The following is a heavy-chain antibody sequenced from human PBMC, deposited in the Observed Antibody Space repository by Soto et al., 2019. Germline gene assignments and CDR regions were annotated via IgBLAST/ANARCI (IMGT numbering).Heavy chain of an antibody. CDR3: ARGYCTNGVCWGGYYGMDV. D-gene: IGHD2-8*01. CDR1: GFTFSSYD. J-gene: IGHJ6*02. CDR2: IGTAGDT. Sequence: EVQLVESGGGLVQPGGSLRLSCAASGFTFSSYDMHWVRQATGKGLEWVSAIGTAGDTYYPGSVKGRFTISRENAKNSLXXKMNSLRAGDTAVYYCARGYCTNGVCWGGYYGMDVWGQGTTVTVSS. V-gene: IGHV3-13*01.